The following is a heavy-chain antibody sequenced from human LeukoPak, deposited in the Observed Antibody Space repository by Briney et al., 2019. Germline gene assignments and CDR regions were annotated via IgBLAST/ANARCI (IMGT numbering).Heavy chain of an antibody. CDR1: GFTFSSYG. D-gene: IGHD6-19*01. CDR3: AKDRGSGWSFDY. V-gene: IGHV3-30*18. J-gene: IGHJ4*02. Sequence: GGSLRLSCAASGFTFSSYGMHWVRQAPGKGLEWVAVISYDGSNKYYADSVKGRFTISRDNSKNTLYLQMNSLRAEDTAVYYCAKDRGSGWSFDYWGQGTLVTVSS. CDR2: ISYDGSNK.